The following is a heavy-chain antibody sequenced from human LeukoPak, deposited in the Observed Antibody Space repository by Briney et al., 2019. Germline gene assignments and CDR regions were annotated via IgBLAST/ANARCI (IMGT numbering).Heavy chain of an antibody. Sequence: GGSLRLSCAASGFTLRSYALSWVRQAPGKGLEWVSGISGSGDSTYYADSVKGRFTISRDNSKNTLYLQMNTLRAEDTAVYYCAKGMSSCDPFDCWGQGTLVTVSS. CDR1: GFTLRSYA. CDR2: ISGSGDST. D-gene: IGHD6-19*01. J-gene: IGHJ4*02. V-gene: IGHV3-23*01. CDR3: AKGMSSCDPFDC.